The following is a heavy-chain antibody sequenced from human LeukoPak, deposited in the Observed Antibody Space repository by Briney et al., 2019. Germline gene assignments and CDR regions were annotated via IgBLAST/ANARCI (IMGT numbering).Heavy chain of an antibody. Sequence: GESLKISCKGSGYSFTSYWIGWVRQMPGKGLEWMGIIYPSDSDTRYSPSFQGQVTISADKSISTAYLQWSSPKASDTAMYYCARQRRNGGIAASNDAFDIWGQGTMVTVSS. V-gene: IGHV5-51*01. D-gene: IGHD6-13*01. CDR3: ARQRRNGGIAASNDAFDI. J-gene: IGHJ3*02. CDR2: IYPSDSDT. CDR1: GYSFTSYW.